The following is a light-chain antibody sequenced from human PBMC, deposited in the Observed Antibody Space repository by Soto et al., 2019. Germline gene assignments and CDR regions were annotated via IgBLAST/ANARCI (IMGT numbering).Light chain of an antibody. CDR1: QSISSNF. V-gene: IGKV3-20*01. CDR2: GAS. J-gene: IGKJ1*01. Sequence: EIVLTQSPGTLSLSPGERATLSCRASQSISSNFLAWYQQKPGQAPRLLIYGASSRATGIPDRFSGSGSGTDFTLTISRLEPEDFAVYYCQRHTSSPWTFGQGTKVDIK. CDR3: QRHTSSPWT.